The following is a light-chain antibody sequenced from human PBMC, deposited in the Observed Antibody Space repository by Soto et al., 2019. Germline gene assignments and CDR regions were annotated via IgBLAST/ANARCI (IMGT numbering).Light chain of an antibody. V-gene: IGLV2-14*01. CDR1: SSDVGGYNY. CDR3: SSYRSGDSVV. Sequence: QSVLTQPASVSGSPGQSITISCTGTSSDVGGYNYVSWHQQYPGKDPKLMIYDVNNRPSGVSNRFSGSKSGNTASLTISGLQAEDEADYYCSSYRSGDSVVFGGGTKLTVL. J-gene: IGLJ2*01. CDR2: DVN.